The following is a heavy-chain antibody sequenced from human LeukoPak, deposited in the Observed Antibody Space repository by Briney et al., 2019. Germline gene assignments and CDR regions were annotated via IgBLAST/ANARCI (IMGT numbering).Heavy chain of an antibody. V-gene: IGHV1-2*02. D-gene: IGHD2-21*02. CDR2: INPNSGGT. CDR3: ARGKPAYCGGDCLYDY. CDR1: GYTFTGHY. Sequence: ASVKVSCKASGYTFTGHYMHWVRQAPGQGLEWMGWINPNSGGTNYAQKFQGRVTMTRDTSISTAYMELSRLRSDDTAVYYCARGKPAYCGGDCLYDYWGQGTLVTVSS. J-gene: IGHJ4*02.